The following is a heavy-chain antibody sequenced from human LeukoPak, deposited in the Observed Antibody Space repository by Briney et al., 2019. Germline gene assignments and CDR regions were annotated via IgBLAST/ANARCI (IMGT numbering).Heavy chain of an antibody. Sequence: GASVKVSCKASGGTFSSYTISWVRRAPGQGLEWMGRIIPILGIANYAQKFQGRVTITADKSTSTAYMELSSLRSEDTAVYYCARVKGYCSGGSCINKNYYFDYWGQGTLVTVSS. CDR2: IIPILGIA. V-gene: IGHV1-69*02. D-gene: IGHD2-15*01. CDR3: ARVKGYCSGGSCINKNYYFDY. J-gene: IGHJ4*02. CDR1: GGTFSSYT.